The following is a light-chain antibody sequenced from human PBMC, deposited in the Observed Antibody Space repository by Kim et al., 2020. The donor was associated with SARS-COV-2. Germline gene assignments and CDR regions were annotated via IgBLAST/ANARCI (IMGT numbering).Light chain of an antibody. CDR3: QHYDHLPPFT. CDR2: DAS. V-gene: IGKV1-33*01. CDR1: QDISTH. J-gene: IGKJ4*01. Sequence: DIQMTQSPSSLSASVGDRVTITCRASQDISTHLNWYQQKPGKAPKLLIFDASNLETGVPSRFTGSGSGTDFTFSIRTLLPEDVGTYYCQHYDHLPPFTFGGGTKVDIK.